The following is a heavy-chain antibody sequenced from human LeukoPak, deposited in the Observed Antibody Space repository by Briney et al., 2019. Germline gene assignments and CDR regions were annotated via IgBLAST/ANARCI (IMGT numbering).Heavy chain of an antibody. CDR3: AQNWNDDC. Sequence: GRSLRLSCAASGFTFSSYGMHWVRQAPGKGLEWVAVISYDGSNKYYADSVKGRFTISRDNSKNTLSLQMNSLRAEDTAVYYCAQNWNDDCWGQGTLVTVSS. V-gene: IGHV3-30*03. D-gene: IGHD1-1*01. J-gene: IGHJ4*02. CDR2: ISYDGSNK. CDR1: GFTFSSYG.